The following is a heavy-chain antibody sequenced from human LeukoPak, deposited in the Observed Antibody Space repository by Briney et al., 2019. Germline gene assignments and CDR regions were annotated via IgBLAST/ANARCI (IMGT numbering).Heavy chain of an antibody. V-gene: IGHV3-43D*04. CDR1: EFTFEDYA. Sequence: GGFLRLSCAAFEFTFEDYAMYWVRQPPGKGLEWVSGINWDGDTTNYADSVKGRFTISRDNSKNSLYLQMNSLRPEDTASYYCTKANEPWKLINSIDYWGRGTLVAVSS. CDR3: TKANEPWKLINSIDY. CDR2: INWDGDTT. J-gene: IGHJ4*02. D-gene: IGHD2-15*01.